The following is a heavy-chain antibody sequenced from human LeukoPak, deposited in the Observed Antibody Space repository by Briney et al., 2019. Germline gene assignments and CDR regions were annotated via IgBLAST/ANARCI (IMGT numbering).Heavy chain of an antibody. CDR1: GFTFSSYG. CDR2: ISYDGSNE. J-gene: IGHJ4*02. D-gene: IGHD1-26*01. V-gene: IGHV3-30*18. Sequence: GRSLRLSCAASGFTFSSYGMHWVRQAPGKWLEWVAVISYDGSNEYYADSVRGRFTISRDNSKNTLYLQMNSLRAEDTAVYYCAKGRRWELPTEFDYWGQGTLVTVSS. CDR3: AKGRRWELPTEFDY.